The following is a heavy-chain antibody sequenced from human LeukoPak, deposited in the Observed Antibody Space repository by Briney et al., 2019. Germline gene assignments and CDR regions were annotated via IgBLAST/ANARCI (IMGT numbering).Heavy chain of an antibody. CDR1: GYTFTSYG. D-gene: IGHD3-22*01. J-gene: IGHJ4*02. CDR2: ISAYNGNT. Sequence: ASVKVSCKASGYTFTSYGISWVRQAPGQGLEWMGWISAYNGNTNYAQKLQGRVTMTTDTSTSTVYMELRSLRSDDTAVYYCARDLLGSASSYSSGAWDYWGQGTLVTVSS. V-gene: IGHV1-18*01. CDR3: ARDLLGSASSYSSGAWDY.